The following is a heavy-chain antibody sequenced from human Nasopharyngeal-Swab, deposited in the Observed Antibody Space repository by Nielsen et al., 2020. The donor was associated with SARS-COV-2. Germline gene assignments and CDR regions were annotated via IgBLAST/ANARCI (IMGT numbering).Heavy chain of an antibody. CDR1: GFTFRSYD. D-gene: IGHD3-16*01. V-gene: IGHV3-13*01. J-gene: IGHJ5*02. CDR3: ARGGVRSYWFDP. CDR2: IGNAGDT. Sequence: GESLKISCAASGFTFRSYDMHWVRQGTGKGLEWVSAIGNAGDTYYPGSVKGRFTISRDNAKNSLYLQMNSLRAEDTGVYYCARGGVRSYWFDPWGQGTLVTVSS.